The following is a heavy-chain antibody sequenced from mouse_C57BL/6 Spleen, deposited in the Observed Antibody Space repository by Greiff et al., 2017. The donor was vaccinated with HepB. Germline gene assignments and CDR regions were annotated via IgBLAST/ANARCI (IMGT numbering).Heavy chain of an antibody. J-gene: IGHJ2*01. CDR2: INPSNGGT. CDR1: GYTFTSYW. D-gene: IGHD2-5*01. V-gene: IGHV1-53*01. CDR3: ASNPYYSNYVLGN. Sequence: VQLQQPGTELVKPGASVKLSCKASGYTFTSYWMHWVKQRPGQGLEWIGNINPSNGGTNYNEKFKSKATLTVNKSTSTAYMQLSILTSEDSAVYYCASNPYYSNYVLGNWGQGTTLTVSS.